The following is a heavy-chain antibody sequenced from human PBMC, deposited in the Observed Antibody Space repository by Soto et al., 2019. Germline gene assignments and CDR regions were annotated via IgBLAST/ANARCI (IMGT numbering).Heavy chain of an antibody. Sequence: PSETLSITCSVSGGSISGSYWSWIRPSPGKGLEWLGYVYYTGSTNYSPSLRSRVSISVDTSKNEFSLRLSSVTAADTAVYFCARSVAVPGAHIDYWGQGTQVTVSS. D-gene: IGHD6-19*01. CDR2: VYYTGST. CDR1: GGSISGSY. V-gene: IGHV4-59*01. J-gene: IGHJ4*02. CDR3: ARSVAVPGAHIDY.